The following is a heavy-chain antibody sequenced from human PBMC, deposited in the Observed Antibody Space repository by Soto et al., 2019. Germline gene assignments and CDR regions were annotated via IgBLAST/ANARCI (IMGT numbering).Heavy chain of an antibody. CDR3: TRVLGYTFEPGKTRYYAMDV. CDR1: GGTFSKDA. D-gene: IGHD5-18*01. V-gene: IGHV1-69*01. J-gene: IGHJ6*02. Sequence: QVQLVQSGAEVKKPGSSVTVSCKTSGGTFSKDAINWVRQAPGQGLEWMGLLIPVFGSPIYAQKFQGRIRITADESTSTDFMALSSLRSEDTAVYYCTRVLGYTFEPGKTRYYAMDVWGQGTTVSVSS. CDR2: LIPVFGSP.